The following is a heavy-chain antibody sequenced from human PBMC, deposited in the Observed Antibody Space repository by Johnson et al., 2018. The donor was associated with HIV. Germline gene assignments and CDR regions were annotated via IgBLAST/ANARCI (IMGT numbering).Heavy chain of an antibody. Sequence: VQLVESGGGLVQPGGSLRLSCAASGFTVSSNYMSWVRQAPGKGLEWVSVIYSGGSTYYADSVKGRFTISRDNSKNTLYLQMNSLRAEDTAVDYGARDQGITGGDAFDIWGQGTMVTVSS. CDR1: GFTVSSNY. D-gene: IGHD7-27*01. CDR3: ARDQGITGGDAFDI. V-gene: IGHV3-66*01. CDR2: IYSGGST. J-gene: IGHJ3*02.